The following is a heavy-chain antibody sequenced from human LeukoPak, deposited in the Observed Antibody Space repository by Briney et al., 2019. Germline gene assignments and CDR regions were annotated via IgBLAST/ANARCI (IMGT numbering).Heavy chain of an antibody. D-gene: IGHD2-15*01. CDR2: IYYSGST. CDR3: ARTGSRYCSGGSCSYSDY. Sequence: SETLSLTCTVPGGSVSSGSDYWSWIRQPPGKGLEWIGYIYYSGSTNYNPSLKSRVTISVDASKNQFSLKLSSVTAADTAVYYCARTGSRYCSGGSCSYSDYWGQGTLVTVSS. V-gene: IGHV4-61*01. J-gene: IGHJ4*02. CDR1: GGSVSSGSDY.